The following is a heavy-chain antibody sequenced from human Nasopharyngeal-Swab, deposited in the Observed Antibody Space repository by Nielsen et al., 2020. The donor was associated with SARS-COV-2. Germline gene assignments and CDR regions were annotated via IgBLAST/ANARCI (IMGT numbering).Heavy chain of an antibody. CDR2: ISYDGSNK. D-gene: IGHD3-22*01. V-gene: IGHV3-30-3*01. J-gene: IGHJ6*02. CDR1: GFTFSTYP. Sequence: GGSLRLSCAASGFTFSTYPMHWVRQAAGKGLEWVAVISYDGSNKYYADSVKGRFTISRDNSKNTLYLQMNSLRAEDTAVYYCAKDLSYYYDSSGGGMDVWGQGTTVTVSS. CDR3: AKDLSYYYDSSGGGMDV.